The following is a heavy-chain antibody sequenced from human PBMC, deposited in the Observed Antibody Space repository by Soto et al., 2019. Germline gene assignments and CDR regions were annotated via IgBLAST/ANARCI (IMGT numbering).Heavy chain of an antibody. D-gene: IGHD3-16*01. Sequence: PSETLSLTCTVSGGSISSGDYYWSCIRQPPGKGLEWIGYIYYSGSTYYNPSLKSRVTISVDTSKNQFSLKLSSVTAADTAVYYCARVSFGSRFDYWGQGTLVTVSS. CDR2: IYYSGST. J-gene: IGHJ4*02. CDR1: GGSISSGDYY. CDR3: ARVSFGSRFDY. V-gene: IGHV4-30-4*01.